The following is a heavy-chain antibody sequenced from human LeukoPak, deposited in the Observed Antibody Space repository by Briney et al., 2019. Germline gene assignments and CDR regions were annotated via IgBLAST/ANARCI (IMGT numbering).Heavy chain of an antibody. CDR3: GKLGSNSPYYYYYYGMDV. J-gene: IGHJ6*02. CDR1: GFTFSSYA. Sequence: GGSLRLSCAASGFTFSSYAMSWVRQAPGKGLEWVSAISGSGGSTYYADSVKGRFTISRDNSKNTLYLQMNSLRAEDTAVYYCGKLGSNSPYYYYYYGMDVWGQGTTVTVSS. D-gene: IGHD1/OR15-1a*01. V-gene: IGHV3-23*01. CDR2: ISGSGGST.